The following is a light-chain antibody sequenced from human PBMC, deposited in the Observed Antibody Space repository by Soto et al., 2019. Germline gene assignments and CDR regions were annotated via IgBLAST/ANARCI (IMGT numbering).Light chain of an antibody. Sequence: DIQMTQSPSTLSASVGDRVTITCRASQNIDTWLAWHQQKPGQAPKLLISKASSLESGVPSRFSGSGSGTEFTITISSLQPDDSATYYCQQYNSYRAFGQGTKVEI. J-gene: IGKJ1*01. V-gene: IGKV1-5*03. CDR3: QQYNSYRA. CDR1: QNIDTW. CDR2: KAS.